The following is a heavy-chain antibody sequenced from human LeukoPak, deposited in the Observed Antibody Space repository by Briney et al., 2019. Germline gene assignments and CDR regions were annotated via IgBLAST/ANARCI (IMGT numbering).Heavy chain of an antibody. D-gene: IGHD1-26*01. CDR1: GFTFSNYG. J-gene: IGHJ4*02. CDR3: ARLSGSYYEPLDY. CDR2: IRYDGSNR. V-gene: IGHV3-30*02. Sequence: GGSLRLSCAASGFTFSNYGMHWVRQAPGKGLEWVAFIRYDGSNRYYADSVKGRFTISRDNSKNTLFLQMTSLRVEDTAVYYCARLSGSYYEPLDYWGQGTLVTVSS.